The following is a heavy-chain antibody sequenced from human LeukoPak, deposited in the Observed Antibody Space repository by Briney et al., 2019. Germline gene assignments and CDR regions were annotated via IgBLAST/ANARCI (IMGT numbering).Heavy chain of an antibody. CDR1: GFTFSSYG. D-gene: IGHD3-10*01. CDR3: AKDGYYYGSGSYKDPYYFDY. CDR2: ISYDGSNK. Sequence: GRSLRLSCAASGFTFSSYGMHWVRQAPGKGLEWVAVISYDGSNKYYADSVKGRFTISRDNSKNTLYLQMNSLTAEHTAVYYCAKDGYYYGSGSYKDPYYFDYWGQGTLVTVSS. V-gene: IGHV3-30*18. J-gene: IGHJ4*02.